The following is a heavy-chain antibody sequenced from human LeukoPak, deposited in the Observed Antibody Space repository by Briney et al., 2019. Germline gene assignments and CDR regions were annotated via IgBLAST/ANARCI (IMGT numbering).Heavy chain of an antibody. CDR3: ARDQMECVPWAGELCPPTHYFQY. CDR2: ISHSGKSQ. CDR1: GFTFSRYG. V-gene: IGHV3-30*04. J-gene: IGHJ4*02. Sequence: GRSLRLSCVASGFTFSRYGLHWVRQAPGKGLEWVAFISHSGKSQDYADSVRGRITISRDKSKKTLYLQMNSLRPEDTGVYYCARDQMECVPWAGELCPPTHYFQYWGQGTLVTVSS. D-gene: IGHD3-10*01.